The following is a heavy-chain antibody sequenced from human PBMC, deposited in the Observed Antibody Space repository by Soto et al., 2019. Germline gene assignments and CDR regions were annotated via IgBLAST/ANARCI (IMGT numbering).Heavy chain of an antibody. V-gene: IGHV3-33*01. CDR1: GFTFSSYG. CDR2: IWYDGSNK. D-gene: IGHD3-22*01. CDR3: ARDYGYDSSGIDY. J-gene: IGHJ4*02. Sequence: PGGSLRLSCAASGFTFSSYGMHWVRQAPGKGLEWVAVIWYDGSNKYYADYVKGRFTISRDNSKNTLYLQMNSLRAEDTAVYYCARDYGYDSSGIDYWGQGTLVTVSS.